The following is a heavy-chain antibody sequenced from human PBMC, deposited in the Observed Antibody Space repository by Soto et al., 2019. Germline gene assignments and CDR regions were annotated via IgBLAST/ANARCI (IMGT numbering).Heavy chain of an antibody. CDR2: ISYDGSNK. CDR1: GFTFSSYG. Sequence: GGSLRLSCAASGFTFSSYGMHWVRQAPGKGLEWVAVISYDGSNKYYADSVKGRFTISRDNSKNTLYLQMNSLRAEDTAVYYCAKDSAPHYDFENRYFQHWGQGTLVTVSS. D-gene: IGHD3-3*01. V-gene: IGHV3-30*18. J-gene: IGHJ1*01. CDR3: AKDSAPHYDFENRYFQH.